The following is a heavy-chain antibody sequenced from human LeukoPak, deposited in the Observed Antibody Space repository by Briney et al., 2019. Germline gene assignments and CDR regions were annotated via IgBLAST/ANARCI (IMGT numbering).Heavy chain of an antibody. CDR1: GXTFSSYE. Sequence: GGSLRLSCAASGXTFSSYEMNWVRQAPGKGLEWVSYISPGGTTIYYADSVKGRFTISRDNAKNSLYLQMNNLGAEDSAVYYCARDSTVTTSFDYWGQGTLVTVSS. CDR2: ISPGGTTI. J-gene: IGHJ4*02. V-gene: IGHV3-48*03. CDR3: ARDSTVTTSFDY. D-gene: IGHD4-17*01.